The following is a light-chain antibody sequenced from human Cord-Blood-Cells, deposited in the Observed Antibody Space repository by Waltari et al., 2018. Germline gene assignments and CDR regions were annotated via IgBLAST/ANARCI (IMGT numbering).Light chain of an antibody. Sequence: QSALTQPASVSRSPGQPITIPCTGPSSDVGGYNYVSWYQQHPGKAPKLMIYEVSNRPSGVSNRFSGSKSGNTASLTISGLQAEDEADYYCSSYTSSSTLVFGGGTKLTVL. V-gene: IGLV2-14*01. CDR1: SSDVGGYNY. CDR3: SSYTSSSTLV. J-gene: IGLJ3*02. CDR2: EVS.